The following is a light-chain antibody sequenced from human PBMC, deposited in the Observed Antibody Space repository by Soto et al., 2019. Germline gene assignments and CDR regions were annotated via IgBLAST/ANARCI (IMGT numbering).Light chain of an antibody. CDR3: QVYGILPWT. Sequence: EIVLTQYPGTLSLSPGVRATLSCRASQSVSTNQLAWYQYKRGQAPRLVFHSATTRANAFPSRFSASGSGTDFTLTISGLQPEDFALYYCQVYGILPWTFGQGTKVDI. J-gene: IGKJ1*01. CDR1: QSVSTNQ. CDR2: SAT. V-gene: IGKV3-20*01.